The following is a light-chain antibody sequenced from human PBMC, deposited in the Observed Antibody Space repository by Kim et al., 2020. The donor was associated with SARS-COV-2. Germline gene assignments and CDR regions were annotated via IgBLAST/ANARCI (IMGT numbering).Light chain of an antibody. J-gene: IGLJ2*01. CDR3: QVWDSSIVV. V-gene: IGLV3-9*01. CDR1: NIGSKN. Sequence: SVALGQTAMITCGGNNIGSKNVHRYQQKPGQAPVLVIYRDSNRPSGIPERFSGSNSGNTATLTISRAQAGDEADYYCQVWDSSIVVFGGGTQLTVL. CDR2: RDS.